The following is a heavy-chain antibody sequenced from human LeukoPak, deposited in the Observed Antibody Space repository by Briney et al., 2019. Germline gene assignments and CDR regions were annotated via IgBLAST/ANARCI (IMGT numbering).Heavy chain of an antibody. CDR2: IYYSGST. J-gene: IGHJ4*02. D-gene: IGHD1-26*01. CDR1: GGSISGYY. Sequence: PSETLSLTCTVSGGSISGYYWSWIRQPPGKGLEWIGYIYYSGSTDYNPSLKSRVTISVDASKNQFSLKLSSVTAADTAVYYCARSRYSGSYQMDYWGQGTLVTVSS. V-gene: IGHV4-59*08. CDR3: ARSRYSGSYQMDY.